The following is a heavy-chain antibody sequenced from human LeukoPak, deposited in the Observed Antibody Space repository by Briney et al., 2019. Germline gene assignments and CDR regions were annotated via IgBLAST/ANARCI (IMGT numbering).Heavy chain of an antibody. CDR1: GGSISSGSYY. J-gene: IGHJ4*02. CDR2: IYTSGST. Sequence: SETLSLTCTVSGGSISSGSYYWSWIRQPAGKGLEWIGRIYTSGSTNYNPSLKSRVTISVDTSNNQFSLKLSSVTAADTAVYYCAREESSGWYMGSFDYWGQGTLVTVSS. CDR3: AREESSGWYMGSFDY. D-gene: IGHD6-19*01. V-gene: IGHV4-61*02.